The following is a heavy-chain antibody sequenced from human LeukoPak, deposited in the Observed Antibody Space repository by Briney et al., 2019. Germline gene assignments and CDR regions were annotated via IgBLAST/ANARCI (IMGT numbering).Heavy chain of an antibody. CDR3: ARLSSGYYLYYFDY. J-gene: IGHJ4*02. Sequence: SATLSLTCTVSGGSISNTYWSWIRQPPGKGLEWIGYIYYSGSTDYNPSLRSRVTISVDMSKNQFSLKLSSVTAADTAVYYCARLSSGYYLYYFDYWGQGTLVTVSS. V-gene: IGHV4-59*01. CDR1: GGSISNTY. D-gene: IGHD6-19*01. CDR2: IYYSGST.